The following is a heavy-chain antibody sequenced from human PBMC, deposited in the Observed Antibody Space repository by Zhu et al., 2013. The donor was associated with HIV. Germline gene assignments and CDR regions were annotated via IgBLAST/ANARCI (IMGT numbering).Heavy chain of an antibody. CDR2: ISSYNGNT. D-gene: IGHD2-2*01. Sequence: QVQLVQSGGEVKKPGASVKVSCEASGYTFSSYGITWVRQAPGQGLEWMGWISSYNGNTKYAQKFQGRVTMTAETSTNTAYMELRSLRSDDTAVYYCARDSDCSTTSCSPSYRYFYGMDVWAKGPRSPSP. J-gene: IGHJ6*02. V-gene: IGHV1-18*01. CDR3: ARDSDCSTTSCSPSYRYFYGMDV. CDR1: GYTFSSYG.